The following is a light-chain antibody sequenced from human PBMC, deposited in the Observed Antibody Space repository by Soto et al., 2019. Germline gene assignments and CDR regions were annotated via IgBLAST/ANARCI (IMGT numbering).Light chain of an antibody. CDR2: EVT. CDR3: SSYTSSSTVL. J-gene: IGLJ2*01. V-gene: IGLV2-14*01. Sequence: QSALTQPASVSGSPGQSITISCTGTSSDVGGYNYVSWYQQHPGKAPQLMIYEVTNRPSGVSNRFSGSKSGKTASLTISRLQAEDEADYYCSSYTSSSTVLFGGGTKLTVL. CDR1: SSDVGGYNY.